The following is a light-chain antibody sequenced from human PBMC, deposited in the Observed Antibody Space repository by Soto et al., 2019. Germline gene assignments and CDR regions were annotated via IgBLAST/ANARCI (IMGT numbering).Light chain of an antibody. CDR1: QTVTSGY. CDR2: GVS. V-gene: IGKV3-20*01. J-gene: IGKJ1*01. Sequence: EIVLTQSPYTLSLSPGERATLSCRASQTVTSGYSAWYQQKPGKAPMLLKYGVSTGATGIPDRFSGSGSGTDFTLTISGLQPEDVAVYFGQVYGSSSKTFGQGTKVEFK. CDR3: QVYGSSSKT.